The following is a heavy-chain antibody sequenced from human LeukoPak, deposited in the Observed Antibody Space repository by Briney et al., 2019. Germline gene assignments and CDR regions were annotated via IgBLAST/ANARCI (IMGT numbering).Heavy chain of an antibody. D-gene: IGHD4-17*01. CDR2: IYYSGST. J-gene: IGHJ3*02. CDR3: ARDYGDYAAFDI. CDR1: CGSISSGGYY. V-gene: IGHV4-31*03. Sequence: KASDTLSPTCTVSCGSISSGGYYWSWIHQHPGNGLEWIGYIYYSGSTYYNPSLKSRVTISVDTSKNQFSLKLSSVTAADTAVYYCARDYGDYAAFDIWGQGTMVTVSS.